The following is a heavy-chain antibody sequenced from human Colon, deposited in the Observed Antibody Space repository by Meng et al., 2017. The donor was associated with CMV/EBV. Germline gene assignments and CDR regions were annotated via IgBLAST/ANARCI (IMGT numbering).Heavy chain of an antibody. V-gene: IGHV3-48*03. J-gene: IGHJ6*02. Sequence: GGSLRLSCAASGFTFSIYDMNWVRQAPGKGLEWVSYISRSGSTIFYADSVKGRFTISRDNAKNSLYLQMNSLRVEDTADYYCARAPIWAYYGVDVWGQGTTVTVSS. CDR2: ISRSGSTI. D-gene: IGHD3-16*01. CDR3: ARAPIWAYYGVDV. CDR1: GFTFSIYD.